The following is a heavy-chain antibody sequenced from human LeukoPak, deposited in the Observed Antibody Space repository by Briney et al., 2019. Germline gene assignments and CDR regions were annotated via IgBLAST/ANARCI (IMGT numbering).Heavy chain of an antibody. Sequence: GGSLRLSCAASGFNFNTFIMHWVRQAPGKGLVWVSRINSDGSSTSYADSVKGRFTISRDNAKNTLYLQMNSLRAEDTAVYYCLTWLSRNYYFDYWGQGTLVTVSS. D-gene: IGHD3-22*01. CDR3: LTWLSRNYYFDY. CDR2: INSDGSST. CDR1: GFNFNTFI. V-gene: IGHV3-74*01. J-gene: IGHJ4*02.